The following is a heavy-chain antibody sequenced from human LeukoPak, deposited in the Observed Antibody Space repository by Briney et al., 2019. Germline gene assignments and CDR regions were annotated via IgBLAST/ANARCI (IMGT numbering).Heavy chain of an antibody. J-gene: IGHJ5*02. CDR1: GFTVSFNY. CDR2: ISGSGDYS. V-gene: IGHV3-23*01. CDR3: AKDFSAGGNYGYGRFDP. D-gene: IGHD4-17*01. Sequence: GGSLRLSCAASGFTVSFNYMSWVRQAPGKGLEWISAISGSGDYSNSADSVKGRFTISRDNSENTLYLQMNSLRAEDTGVYYCAKDFSAGGNYGYGRFDPWGQGTLVTVSS.